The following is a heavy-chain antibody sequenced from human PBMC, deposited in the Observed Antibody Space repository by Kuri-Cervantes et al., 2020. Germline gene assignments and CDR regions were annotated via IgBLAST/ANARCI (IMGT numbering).Heavy chain of an antibody. Sequence: ASVKVSCKASGYTFTGYYMHWVRQAPGQGLEWMGWINPNSGGTNYAQKFQGWVTMTRDTSISTAYMELSSLGSEDTAVYYCARGRITIFGVVIMSLRAFDIWGQGTMVTVSS. D-gene: IGHD3-3*01. CDR3: ARGRITIFGVVIMSLRAFDI. V-gene: IGHV1-2*04. CDR1: GYTFTGYY. J-gene: IGHJ3*02. CDR2: INPNSGGT.